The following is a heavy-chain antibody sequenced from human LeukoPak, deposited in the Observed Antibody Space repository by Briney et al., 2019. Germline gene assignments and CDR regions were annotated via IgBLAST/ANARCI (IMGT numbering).Heavy chain of an antibody. Sequence: GASVKVSCKASGYTFTSYYMHWVRQAPGQGREWMGWINPKSGGTNYAQKFQGRVTMTRDTSISTAYMELSSLRSEDTAVYYCARHGPTAHDYYYGMDVWGQGTTVT. J-gene: IGHJ6*02. CDR2: INPKSGGT. CDR1: GYTFTSYY. V-gene: IGHV1-2*02. D-gene: IGHD4-17*01. CDR3: ARHGPTAHDYYYGMDV.